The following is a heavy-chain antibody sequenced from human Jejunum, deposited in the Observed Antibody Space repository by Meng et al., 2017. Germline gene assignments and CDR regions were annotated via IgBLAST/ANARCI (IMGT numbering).Heavy chain of an antibody. CDR1: GFSLSTSGMA. CDR3: AHAPSGNEPLDFDN. V-gene: IGHV2-5*02. CDR2: IYWDDDK. J-gene: IGHJ4*02. D-gene: IGHD1-1*01. Sequence: QLTLKESGPTQVKPTQTLTLTCTFSGFSLSTSGMAVGWIRQSPGKTLEWLALIYWDDDKRYSPSLMNRLTITKDTSKNQVSLTMTNMLPVDTGTYYCAHAPSGNEPLDFDNWGQGILVTVSS.